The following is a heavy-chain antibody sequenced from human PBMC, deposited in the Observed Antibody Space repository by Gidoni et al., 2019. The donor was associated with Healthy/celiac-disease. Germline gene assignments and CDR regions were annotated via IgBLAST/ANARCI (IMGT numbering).Heavy chain of an antibody. V-gene: IGHV1-69*01. Sequence: QVQLVQSGAEARKPGSSVKVSCKASGGTFSRYAISWVRQAPGQGLEWMGGIIPIVGTANDAQKVQGRVTITADESTSTAYMELSSLRSEDTAVYYCARGGVYYGRDYFDYWGQGTLVTVSS. D-gene: IGHD3-10*01. CDR1: GGTFSRYA. CDR2: IIPIVGTA. J-gene: IGHJ4*02. CDR3: ARGGVYYGRDYFDY.